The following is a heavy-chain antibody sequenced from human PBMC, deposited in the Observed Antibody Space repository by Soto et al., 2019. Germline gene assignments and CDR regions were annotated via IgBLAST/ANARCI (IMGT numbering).Heavy chain of an antibody. D-gene: IGHD3-22*01. J-gene: IGHJ6*02. V-gene: IGHV1-69*13. CDR3: ARESYDSSGFGGGYYYYGMDV. CDR1: GGTFSSYA. Sequence: SVKVSCKASGGTFSSYAISWVRQAPGQGLEWMGGIIPIFGTANYAQKFQGRVTITADESTSTAYMELSSLRSEDTAVYYCARESYDSSGFGGGYYYYGMDVWGQGTTVTVSS. CDR2: IIPIFGTA.